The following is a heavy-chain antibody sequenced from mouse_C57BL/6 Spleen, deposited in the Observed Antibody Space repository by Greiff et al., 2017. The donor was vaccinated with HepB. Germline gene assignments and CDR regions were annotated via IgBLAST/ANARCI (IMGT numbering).Heavy chain of an antibody. D-gene: IGHD4-1*01. J-gene: IGHJ2*01. Sequence: EVKLMESGGGLVKPGGSLKLSCAASGFTFSDYGMHWVRQAPEKGLEWVAYISRGSSTIYYADTVKGRFTISRDNAKNTLFLQMTSLRSEDTAMYYCARANWVLYYFDYWGQGTTLTVSS. CDR3: ARANWVLYYFDY. V-gene: IGHV5-17*01. CDR2: ISRGSSTI. CDR1: GFTFSDYG.